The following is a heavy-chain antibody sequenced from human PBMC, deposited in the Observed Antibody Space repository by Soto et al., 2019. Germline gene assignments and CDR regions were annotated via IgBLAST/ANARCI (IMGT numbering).Heavy chain of an antibody. CDR1: VWSFSTYH. V-gene: IGHV4-34*01. D-gene: IGHD4-17*01. CDR2: MNHSGST. J-gene: IGHJ4*02. CDR3: ARGDGDDVGGS. Sequence: QVHLQQWGAGLLKPSETLSLTCAVYVWSFSTYHWSWLRQPPGKGLEWIGEMNHSGSTNYNPALKSRVTISVDPAKNQFALKLSSVTAADTAVYYCARGDGDDVGGSWGQGTLVTVSS.